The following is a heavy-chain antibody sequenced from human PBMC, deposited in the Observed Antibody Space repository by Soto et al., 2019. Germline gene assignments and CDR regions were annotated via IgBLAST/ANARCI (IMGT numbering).Heavy chain of an antibody. CDR3: AKGQHCSSTSCYFYYYGMDV. CDR1: GFTFNTYG. CDR2: ISYDGSNK. J-gene: IGHJ6*02. Sequence: QVQLVESGGGVVQPGRSLRLSCAASGFTFNTYGMHWVRQSPGKGLEWVAVISYDGSNKYYADSVKGRLTISRDNSKNRLYLQVNSLKAEDTAVYYCAKGQHCSSTSCYFYYYGMDVWGQGTTVAVSS. D-gene: IGHD2-2*01. V-gene: IGHV3-30*18.